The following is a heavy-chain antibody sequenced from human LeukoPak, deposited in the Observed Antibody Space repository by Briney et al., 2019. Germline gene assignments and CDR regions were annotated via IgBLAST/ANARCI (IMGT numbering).Heavy chain of an antibody. CDR3: ARDLPFQEYFDY. CDR1: GYTFTGYY. J-gene: IGHJ4*02. CDR2: INPNSGGT. Sequence: ASVKVSYKASGYTFTGYYMHWVRQAPGHGIEWMGWINPNSGGTNYAQKFQGRVTMTRDTSISTAYMELSRLRSDDTAVYYCARDLPFQEYFDYWGQGTLVTVSS. V-gene: IGHV1-2*02. D-gene: IGHD5/OR15-5a*01.